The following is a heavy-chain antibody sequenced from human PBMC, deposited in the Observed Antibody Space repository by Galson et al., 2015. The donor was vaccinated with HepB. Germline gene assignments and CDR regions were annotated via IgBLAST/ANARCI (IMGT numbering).Heavy chain of an antibody. J-gene: IGHJ3*02. CDR1: GSSFTSYW. CDR3: ARQEGSGSYGAAFDI. V-gene: IGHV5-51*01. Sequence: QSGAEVKKPGESLKISCKGSGSSFTSYWIGWVRQMPGKGLEWMGIIYPGDSDTRYSPSFQGQVTISADKSISTAYLQWSSLKASDTATYYCARQEGSGSYGAAFDIWGQGTMVTVSS. CDR2: IYPGDSDT. D-gene: IGHD3-10*01.